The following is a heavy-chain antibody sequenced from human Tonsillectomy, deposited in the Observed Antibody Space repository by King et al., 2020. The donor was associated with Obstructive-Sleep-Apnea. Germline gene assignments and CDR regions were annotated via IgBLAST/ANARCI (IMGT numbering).Heavy chain of an antibody. V-gene: IGHV3-53*04. J-gene: IGHJ6*02. D-gene: IGHD3-16*01. CDR3: ARDRYDYGLDNSTLHYYGTDV. Sequence: VQLVESGGGLVQPGGSLRLSCAASGFSVTSSYINWVRQAPGKGLEWVSVIYSSGTTHYADSLKGRFTISRHNSNNTVYLQMNSLRAEDTAVYYCARDRYDYGLDNSTLHYYGTDVWGQGTTVIVS. CDR2: IYSSGTT. CDR1: GFSVTSSY.